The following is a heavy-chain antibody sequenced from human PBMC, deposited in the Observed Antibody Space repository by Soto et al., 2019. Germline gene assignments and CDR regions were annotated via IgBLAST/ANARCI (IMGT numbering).Heavy chain of an antibody. CDR2: ICSGVKTK. J-gene: IGHJ4*02. CDR1: AFPFTRYS. CDR3: ARVAY. V-gene: IGHV3-21*06. Sequence: EVQLVESGGGLVKPGGPLRLSCVAPAFPFTRYSKNWFRMAPGKGLEWVSSICSGVKTKSYANSVKGRFTISRDNAKNSLYLEMNSLRPEDTAVYYFARVAYWGQGTLVNVSS.